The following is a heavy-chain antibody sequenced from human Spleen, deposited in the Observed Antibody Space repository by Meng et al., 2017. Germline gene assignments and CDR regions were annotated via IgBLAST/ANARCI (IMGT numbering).Heavy chain of an antibody. CDR3: ARVGAYYYGMDV. J-gene: IGHJ6*02. Sequence: GGSLRLSCAASGFTFSSYAMHWVRQAPGKGLEWVAVISYDGSNKYYADSVKGRFTISRDNSKNTLYLQMNSLRAEDTAVYYCARVGAYYYGMDVWGQGTTVTGYS. V-gene: IGHV3-30*01. CDR2: ISYDGSNK. CDR1: GFTFSSYA. D-gene: IGHD3-10*01.